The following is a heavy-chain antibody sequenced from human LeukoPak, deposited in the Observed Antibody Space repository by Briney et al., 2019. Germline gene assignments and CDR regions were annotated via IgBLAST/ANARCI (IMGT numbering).Heavy chain of an antibody. Sequence: PGGSLRLSCAASGFTFDDYAMHWVRQAPGKGLEWVSGISWNSGSIGYADSVKGRFTISRDNAKNSLYLQMNSLRAEDMALYYCAKGGCTNGVCYLDYWGQGTLVTVSS. J-gene: IGHJ4*02. CDR3: AKGGCTNGVCYLDY. V-gene: IGHV3-9*03. CDR1: GFTFDDYA. D-gene: IGHD2-8*01. CDR2: ISWNSGSI.